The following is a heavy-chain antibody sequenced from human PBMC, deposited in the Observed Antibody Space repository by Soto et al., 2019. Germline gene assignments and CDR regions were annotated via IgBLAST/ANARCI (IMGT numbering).Heavy chain of an antibody. CDR1: GYTFTSYW. D-gene: IGHD2-2*02. J-gene: IGHJ6*02. V-gene: IGHV5-10-1*01. Sequence: PGESLKISCKGSGYTFTSYWITWVRQMPGKGLEWMGRIDPSDSSTNYSPSFQGHVTISADKSITTAYLQWSSLKASDTAMYYCARHRGGQHFVVVPATIRDFYGMDVWGHGTTVTVSS. CDR3: ARHRGGQHFVVVPATIRDFYGMDV. CDR2: IDPSDSST.